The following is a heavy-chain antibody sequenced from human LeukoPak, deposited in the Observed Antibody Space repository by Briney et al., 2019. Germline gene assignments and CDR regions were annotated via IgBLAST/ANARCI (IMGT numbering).Heavy chain of an antibody. CDR1: GYTFTSYG. V-gene: IGHV1-18*01. CDR3: ARDLVYSSGWYRGDAFDI. D-gene: IGHD6-19*01. Sequence: ASVNVSCKASGYTFTSYGISWERLAPGQGLEWMGLISAYNGNTNYAQKLQGRVTMTTDTSTSTAYMELRSLRSDDTAVYYCARDLVYSSGWYRGDAFDIWGQGTMVTVSS. CDR2: ISAYNGNT. J-gene: IGHJ3*02.